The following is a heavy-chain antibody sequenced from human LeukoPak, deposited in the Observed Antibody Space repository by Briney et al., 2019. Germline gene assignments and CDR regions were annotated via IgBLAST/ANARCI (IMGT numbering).Heavy chain of an antibody. CDR1: GGSLSSYY. Sequence: PSETLSLTCTVSGGSLSSYYWSWIRQPPAKGLEWIGYIYYSGSTNYNPPLKSRVTISVDTSKNQFSLKLSSVTAADTAVYYCVRDIYSYGHPLRCWFDPWGQGALVTV. V-gene: IGHV4-59*01. J-gene: IGHJ5*02. D-gene: IGHD5-18*01. CDR3: VRDIYSYGHPLRCWFDP. CDR2: IYYSGST.